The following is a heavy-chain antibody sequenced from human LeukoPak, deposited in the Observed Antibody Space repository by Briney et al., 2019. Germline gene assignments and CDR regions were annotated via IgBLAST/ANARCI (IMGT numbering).Heavy chain of an antibody. CDR3: AREAGDNAYDV. CDR2: INPKSGGT. CDR1: GYTFTDFY. J-gene: IGHJ3*01. D-gene: IGHD2-21*01. V-gene: IGHV1-2*02. Sequence: GASVKVSCKASGYTFTDFYMHLLRQAPGQGLEWMGWINPKSGGTRYAQRFQGRVTMTRDTSISTSYMEVSRLIYDDTAVYYCAREAGDNAYDVWGQGTVVTVSS.